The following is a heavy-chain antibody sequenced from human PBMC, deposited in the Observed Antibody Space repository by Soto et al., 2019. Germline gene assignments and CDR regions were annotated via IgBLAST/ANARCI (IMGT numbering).Heavy chain of an antibody. D-gene: IGHD3-22*01. V-gene: IGHV3-11*01. CDR2: ISVSDTTK. Sequence: QVQLVESGGGVVKPGGALRLSCAASGFTFSDYYMTWIRQAPGKGLEWISYISVSDTTKYYADSVRGRFTISRDNSKNSLYLQMKSLRAEDTAVDYCAGVAMVVVRFDAFDIWGQGTLVTVSS. J-gene: IGHJ3*02. CDR3: AGVAMVVVRFDAFDI. CDR1: GFTFSDYY.